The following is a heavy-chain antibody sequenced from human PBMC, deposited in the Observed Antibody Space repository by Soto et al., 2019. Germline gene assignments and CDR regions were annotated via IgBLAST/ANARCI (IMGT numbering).Heavy chain of an antibody. J-gene: IGHJ4*02. V-gene: IGHV4-30-2*01. D-gene: IGHD2-2*01. CDR1: GGSIGSGDYS. Sequence: SETRSLTCAVSGGSIGSGDYSRSWIRQPPGKGLEWIGYMYHSGSTYYNPSLKSRVTISIDRSKNQFSLKLSSVTAADTAVYYCARVPDYWGQAILVTVSS. CDR2: MYHSGST. CDR3: ARVPDY.